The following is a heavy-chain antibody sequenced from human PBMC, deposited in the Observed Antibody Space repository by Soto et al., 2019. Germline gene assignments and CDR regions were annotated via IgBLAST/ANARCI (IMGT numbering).Heavy chain of an antibody. J-gene: IGHJ2*01. D-gene: IGHD4-17*01. CDR2: ISWNSGSI. CDR3: AKDIGDYVFRYFDL. V-gene: IGHV3-9*01. CDR1: GFTFDDYA. Sequence: EVQLVESGGGLVQPGRSLRLSCAASGFTFDDYAMHWVRQAPGKGLEWVSGISWNSGSIGYADSVKGRFTISRDNAKNSLYLQMNSLRAEDTALYYCAKDIGDYVFRYFDLWGRGTLVTVSS.